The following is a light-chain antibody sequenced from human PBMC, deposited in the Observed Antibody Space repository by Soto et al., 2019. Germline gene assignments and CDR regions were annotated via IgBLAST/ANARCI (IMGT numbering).Light chain of an antibody. V-gene: IGKV1-39*01. Sequence: DFQMTQSPSSLSASVGDRVTITCRASQSIRSYLNWYQQKPGKAPKLLIYAASSLQSGVPSSFSGSGSGPDFTLTISSLQPEDFATYDCQQSYSSPLTFGHGTKVEIK. CDR3: QQSYSSPLT. J-gene: IGKJ1*01. CDR2: AAS. CDR1: QSIRSY.